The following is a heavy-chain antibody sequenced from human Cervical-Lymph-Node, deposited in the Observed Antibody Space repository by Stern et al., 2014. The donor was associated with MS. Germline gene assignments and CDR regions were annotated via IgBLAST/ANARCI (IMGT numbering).Heavy chain of an antibody. V-gene: IGHV1-2*02. J-gene: IGHJ5*02. D-gene: IGHD6-6*01. CDR3: TRALRIADRPSPGGHWFDP. CDR2: INPKSGGT. Sequence: VQLVESGAEVEKPGASVKVSCKASGYIFTDYYLHWVRQAPGQGLEWMGRINPKSGGTSYAQSFQGRVTLTRDTSITTAYMDLSRLTSDDKAVYYCTRALRIADRPSPGGHWFDPWGQGTLVIVSS. CDR1: GYIFTDYY.